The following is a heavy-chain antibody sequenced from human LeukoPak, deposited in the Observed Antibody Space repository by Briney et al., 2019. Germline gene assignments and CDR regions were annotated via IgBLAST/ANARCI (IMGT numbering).Heavy chain of an antibody. CDR2: ISGSGGGT. CDR3: ANVRQYSSSPEY. V-gene: IGHV3-23*01. J-gene: IGHJ4*02. CDR1: GFTFSSYA. D-gene: IGHD6-13*01. Sequence: GGSLRLSCAASGFTFSSYAMSWVRQPPGKGLEWVSTISGSGGGTYYADSVKGRFTISRDNSKNTLYLQMNSLRAEDTAVYYCANVRQYSSSPEYWGQGTVVTVSS.